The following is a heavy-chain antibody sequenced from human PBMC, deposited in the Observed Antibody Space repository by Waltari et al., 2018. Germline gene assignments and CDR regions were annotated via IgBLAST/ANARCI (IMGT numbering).Heavy chain of an antibody. J-gene: IGHJ4*02. CDR2: IYYSGST. Sequence: QVQLQESGPGLVKPSETLSLTCTVSGGSISSHYWSWIRQPPGKGLEWIGYIYYSGSTNYTPSLKSRVTISVDTSKNQFSLKLSSVTAADTAVYYCAREKGATGRFDYWGQGTLVTVSS. D-gene: IGHD5-12*01. V-gene: IGHV4-59*11. CDR3: AREKGATGRFDY. CDR1: GGSISSHY.